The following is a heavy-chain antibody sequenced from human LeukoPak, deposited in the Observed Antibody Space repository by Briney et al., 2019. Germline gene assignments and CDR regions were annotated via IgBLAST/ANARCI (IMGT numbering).Heavy chain of an antibody. CDR2: IRSKANSYAT. V-gene: IGHV3-73*01. D-gene: IGHD3-10*01. J-gene: IGHJ5*02. CDR3: TRLSYYGSGNP. CDR1: GCTFSGSA. Sequence: GGSLRLSCAASGCTFSGSAMHWVRQASGKGLEWVGRIRSKANSYATAYAASVKGRFTISRDDSKNTAYLQMNSLKTEDTAVYYCTRLSYYGSGNPWGQGTLVTVSS.